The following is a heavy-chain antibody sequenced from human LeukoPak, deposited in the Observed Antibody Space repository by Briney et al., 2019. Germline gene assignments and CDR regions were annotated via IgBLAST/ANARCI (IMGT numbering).Heavy chain of an antibody. D-gene: IGHD1-14*01. V-gene: IGHV3-66*02. J-gene: IGHJ6*03. Sequence: GGSLRLSCAASGFTVSSNYMSWVRQAPGKGLEWVSVIYSGGSTYYADSVKGRFTISRDNSKNTLYHQMNSLRAEDTAVYYCARESRTYYYYYMDVWGKGTTVTVSS. CDR3: ARESRTYYYYYMDV. CDR2: IYSGGST. CDR1: GFTVSSNY.